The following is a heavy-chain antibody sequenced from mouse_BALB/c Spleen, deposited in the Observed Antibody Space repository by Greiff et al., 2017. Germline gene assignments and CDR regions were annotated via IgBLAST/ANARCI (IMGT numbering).Heavy chain of an antibody. J-gene: IGHJ4*01. D-gene: IGHD2-1*01. V-gene: IGHV14-1*02. CDR1: GFNIKDYY. Sequence: EVQLQQSGAELVRPGALVKLSCKASGFNIKDYYMHWVKQRPEQGLAWIGWIDPENGNTIYDPKFQGKASITADTSSNTAYLQLSSLTSEDTAVYYCARGGFYGNLYAMDYWGQGTSVTVSS. CDR2: IDPENGNT. CDR3: ARGGFYGNLYAMDY.